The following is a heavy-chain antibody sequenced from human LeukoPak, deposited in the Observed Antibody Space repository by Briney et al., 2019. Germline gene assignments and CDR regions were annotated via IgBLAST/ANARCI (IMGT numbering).Heavy chain of an antibody. V-gene: IGHV3-53*01. CDR3: AREGVVVVAGVIQGPYYFDY. CDR1: GFTVSSNY. Sequence: GGSLRLSCAASGFTVSSNYMSWVRQAPGKGLEWVSVIYSGGSTYYADSVKGRFTISRDNSKNTLYLQMNSLRAEDTAVYYCAREGVVVVAGVIQGPYYFDYWGQGTLVTVSS. J-gene: IGHJ4*02. CDR2: IYSGGST. D-gene: IGHD2-15*01.